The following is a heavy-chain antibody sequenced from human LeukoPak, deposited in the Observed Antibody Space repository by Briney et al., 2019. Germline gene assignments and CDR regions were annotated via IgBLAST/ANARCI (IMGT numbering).Heavy chain of an antibody. J-gene: IGHJ6*03. CDR1: GYSFTSYW. V-gene: IGHV5-51*01. CDR2: NYPGGSDT. CDR3: ARLAVDTAMVRAYYYYYMDV. D-gene: IGHD5-18*01. Sequence: GEALKISCKGSGYSFTSYWIGWVRQMPGKGREWMGINYPGGSDTRYSPSPQGQVTISADKSISTAYLQWSSLKASDTAMYYCARLAVDTAMVRAYYYYYMDVWGKGTTVTISS.